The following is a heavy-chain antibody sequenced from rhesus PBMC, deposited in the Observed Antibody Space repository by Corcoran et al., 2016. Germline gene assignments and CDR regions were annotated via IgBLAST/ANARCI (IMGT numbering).Heavy chain of an antibody. J-gene: IGHJ4*01. CDR3: ARSSMGFDY. V-gene: IGHV4-127*01. Sequence: QVQLQESGPGVVKPSETLSLTCDVSGGSISGYSLWSWICQPPGKGLEWVGYIGGSSGSTNYNPSLKNRVTISKDTSKNQFSLKLSSVTAADTAVYYCARSSMGFDYWGQGVLVTVSS. CDR1: GGSISGYS. CDR2: IGGSSGST.